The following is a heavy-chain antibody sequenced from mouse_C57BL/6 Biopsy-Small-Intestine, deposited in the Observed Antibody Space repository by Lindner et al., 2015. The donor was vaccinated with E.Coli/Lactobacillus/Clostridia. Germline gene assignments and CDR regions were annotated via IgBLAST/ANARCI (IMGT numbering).Heavy chain of an antibody. D-gene: IGHD4-1*01. V-gene: IGHV1-39*01. CDR1: GYSFTDYN. CDR3: ALTGTEGFDY. J-gene: IGHJ2*01. Sequence: VQLQESGPELVKPGASVKISCKASGYSFTDYNMNWVKQSNGKSLEWIGVINPDYGTTSYNQKFKGKATLTVDQSPSAAYMQLNSLTSEDSAVYYCALTGTEGFDYWGQGTTLTVSS. CDR2: INPDYGTT.